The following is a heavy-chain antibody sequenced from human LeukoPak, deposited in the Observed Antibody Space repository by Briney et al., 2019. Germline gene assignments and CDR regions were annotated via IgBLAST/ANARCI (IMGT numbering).Heavy chain of an antibody. CDR2: IYTRGST. CDR3: ARGRYCSADICSGGDAFDI. V-gene: IGHV4-4*07. D-gene: IGHD2-15*01. CDR1: GGSMNNYL. J-gene: IGHJ3*02. Sequence: SETLCLTCTVCGGSMNNYLWICIGQPAEKTRECFGRIYTRGSTNYNPSLKSRVTMSVDTSKNQFSLKLSSVTAADTAVYYCARGRYCSADICSGGDAFDIWGQGTMVSVSS.